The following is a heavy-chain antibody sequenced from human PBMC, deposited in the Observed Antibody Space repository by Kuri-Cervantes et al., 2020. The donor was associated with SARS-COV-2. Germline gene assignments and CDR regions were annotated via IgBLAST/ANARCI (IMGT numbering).Heavy chain of an antibody. V-gene: IGHV3-11*04. CDR1: GFIFSDYY. D-gene: IGHD2-21*01. CDR3: ARVAGEGPIYYYYMDV. J-gene: IGHJ6*03. Sequence: GGSLRLSCTASGFIFSDYYMTWIRQAPGKGLEWVSNIGPSGTTKYYADSVKGRFTISRDSAKNSVYLQMNSLRGEDTAVYYCARVAGEGPIYYYYMDVWGKGTTVTVSS. CDR2: IGPSGTTK.